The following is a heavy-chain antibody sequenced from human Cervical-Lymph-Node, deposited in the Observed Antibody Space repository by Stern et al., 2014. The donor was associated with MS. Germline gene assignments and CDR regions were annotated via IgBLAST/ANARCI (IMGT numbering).Heavy chain of an antibody. CDR1: GYSFPAYW. D-gene: IGHD6-6*01. Sequence: EVQLVQSGAAVKKSGESLKISCKGSGYSFPAYWIAWVRQMPGKGLEWMGIIYPGDSDIRYSPAFQGQVTISADKSTRIAYLQWSSLKASDTAMYYCARQEGSRHYGLDVWGQGTTVTVSS. CDR2: IYPGDSDI. J-gene: IGHJ6*02. V-gene: IGHV5-51*01. CDR3: ARQEGSRHYGLDV.